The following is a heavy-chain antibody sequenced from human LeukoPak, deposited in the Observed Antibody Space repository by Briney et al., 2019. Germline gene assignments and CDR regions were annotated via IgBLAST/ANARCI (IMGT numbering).Heavy chain of an antibody. CDR3: AKDASAFIAAAGFY. CDR2: ITWNGGTI. V-gene: IGHV3-9*01. CDR1: GFSFDDFA. D-gene: IGHD6-13*01. J-gene: IGHJ4*02. Sequence: GGSLRLSCAASGFSFDDFAMHWVRQAPGKGLEWVSGITWNGGTIDYADSVKGRFTISRDNAKNSLYLQMNSLRAEDTALYYCAKDASAFIAAAGFYWGQGTLVTVSS.